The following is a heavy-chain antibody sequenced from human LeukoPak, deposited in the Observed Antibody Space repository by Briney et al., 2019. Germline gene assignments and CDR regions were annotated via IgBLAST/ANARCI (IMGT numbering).Heavy chain of an antibody. CDR2: IYYSGST. CDR1: GGSISSSTHY. CDR3: ARRGYGGFLDWFDP. V-gene: IGHV4-39*01. J-gene: IGHJ5*02. Sequence: PSETLSLTCTVSGGSISSSTHYWGWICQPPGKGLEWIVSIYYSGSTYYNPSLKSRVSISVDTSKNQFSLKLSSVTAADTAVYYCARRGYGGFLDWFDPWGQGILVTVSS. D-gene: IGHD4-23*01.